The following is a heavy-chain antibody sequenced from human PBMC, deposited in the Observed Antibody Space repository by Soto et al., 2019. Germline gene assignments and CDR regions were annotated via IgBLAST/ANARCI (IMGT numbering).Heavy chain of an antibody. V-gene: IGHV3-66*01. CDR1: GLIVSSNY. D-gene: IGHD2-15*01. CDR3: ATEQPPALYFGMDV. Sequence: EVQLVESGGGLVQPGGSLRLSCAASGLIVSSNYMSWVRQAPGKGLEWVSVIYSNGNTYYADSVKGRFTISRDNSKNTVYLQMNSLRAEDTAVYYCATEQPPALYFGMDVWGQGTTVTVSS. CDR2: IYSNGNT. J-gene: IGHJ6*02.